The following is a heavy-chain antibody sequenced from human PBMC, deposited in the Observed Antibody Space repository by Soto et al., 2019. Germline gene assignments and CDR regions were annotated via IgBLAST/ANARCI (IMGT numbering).Heavy chain of an antibody. V-gene: IGHV3-23*01. CDR2: ISGSGSTI. CDR1: GFTFISYA. Sequence: WGSLRLSCAASGFTFISYAVSFCRHSPGKWPEWISSISGSGSTIYYADSVKGRFTISRDNSKNTLYLQMSSLRAEDTAVYYCAKVFYYYDSSGYYYFDYWGQGTLVTVSS. J-gene: IGHJ4*02. CDR3: AKVFYYYDSSGYYYFDY. D-gene: IGHD3-22*01.